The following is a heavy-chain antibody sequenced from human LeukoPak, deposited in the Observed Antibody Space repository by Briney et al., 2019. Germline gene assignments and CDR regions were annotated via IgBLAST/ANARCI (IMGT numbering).Heavy chain of an antibody. J-gene: IGHJ6*02. CDR2: INPNSGGT. CDR1: GYTFTGYY. Sequence: ASVKVSCKDSGYTFTGYYMHWVRQAPGQGLEWMGRINPNSGGTNYAQKFQGRVTMTRDTSISTAYMELSRLRSDDAAVYYCARAPGRADYYGMDVWGQGTTVTVSS. CDR3: ARAPGRADYYGMDV. V-gene: IGHV1-2*06.